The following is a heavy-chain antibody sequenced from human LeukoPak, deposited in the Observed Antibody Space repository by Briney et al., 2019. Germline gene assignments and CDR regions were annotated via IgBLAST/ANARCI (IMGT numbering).Heavy chain of an antibody. CDR1: GFTFNTYW. CDR3: ARGQCTNGVCNDDAFDI. V-gene: IGHV3-7*01. CDR2: IKQDGTEK. J-gene: IGHJ3*02. D-gene: IGHD2-8*01. Sequence: GGSLRLSCAASGFTFNTYWMIWVRQAPGKGLEWVANIKQDGTEKYYVDSVKGRFTIPRDNAKNSLYLQMDSLRADDTALYYCARGQCTNGVCNDDAFDIWGQGTMVTVSS.